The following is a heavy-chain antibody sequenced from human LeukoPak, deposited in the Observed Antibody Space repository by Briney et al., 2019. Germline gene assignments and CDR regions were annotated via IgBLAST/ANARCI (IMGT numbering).Heavy chain of an antibody. CDR3: ARARYANAWYAFDI. Sequence: SETLSLTCTVSGFSVSSYYWSWIRRPPGRGLEWIAYLSHSGSSDSNTSLTSRVTTLVDTSKNQFSLKLTSVTAADTAVYYCARARYANAWYAFDIWGHGTMVTVSS. V-gene: IGHV4-59*02. J-gene: IGHJ3*02. D-gene: IGHD2-2*01. CDR2: LSHSGSS. CDR1: GFSVSSYY.